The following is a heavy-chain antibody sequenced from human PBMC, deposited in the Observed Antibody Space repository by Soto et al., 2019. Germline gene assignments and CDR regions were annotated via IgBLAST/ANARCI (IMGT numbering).Heavy chain of an antibody. CDR1: GYTFTNYG. CDR2: INAGNGNT. CDR3: ARGSGYYYWDDY. Sequence: GASVKVSCKASGYTFTNYGLSWVRQAPGQRLEWMGWINAGNGNTKYSQKFQGRVTITRDTSASTAYMELSSLRSEDTAVYYCARGSGYYYWDDYWGQGTLVTVSS. J-gene: IGHJ4*02. D-gene: IGHD3-22*01. V-gene: IGHV1-3*01.